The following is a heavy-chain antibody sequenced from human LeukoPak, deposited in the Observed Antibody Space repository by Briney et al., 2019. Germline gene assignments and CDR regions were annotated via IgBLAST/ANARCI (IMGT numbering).Heavy chain of an antibody. D-gene: IGHD2-21*02. Sequence: ASVKVSCKASGYTFTSYYMHWVRQAPGQGLEWMGLINPSGSSTSYAQKFQGRLSLTRDMSTSTDYMELSSLRSEDTAVYYCAHYRGGGDPNAFDIWGQGTMVTVSS. J-gene: IGHJ3*02. CDR2: INPSGSST. V-gene: IGHV1-46*01. CDR3: AHYRGGGDPNAFDI. CDR1: GYTFTSYY.